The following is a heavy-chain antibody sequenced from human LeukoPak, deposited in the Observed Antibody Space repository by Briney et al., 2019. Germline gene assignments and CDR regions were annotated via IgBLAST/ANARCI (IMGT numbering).Heavy chain of an antibody. CDR2: IYSGGST. J-gene: IGHJ4*02. Sequence: QPGGSLRLSCVASGFTFNNYNMNWVRQAPGKGLEWVSVIYSGGSTYYADSVKGRFTISRDNSKNTLYLQMNSLRAEDTAVYYCASIKVAVAGSGAWGQGTLVTVSS. V-gene: IGHV3-53*01. CDR3: ASIKVAVAGSGA. CDR1: GFTFNNYN. D-gene: IGHD6-19*01.